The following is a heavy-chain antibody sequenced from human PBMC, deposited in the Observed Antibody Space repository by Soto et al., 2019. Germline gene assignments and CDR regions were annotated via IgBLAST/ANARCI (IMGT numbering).Heavy chain of an antibody. CDR2: MNPNSGNT. V-gene: IGHV1-8*01. CDR3: ARGNRWNYGAFDI. CDR1: GYTFTSYD. Sequence: ASVKVSCKASGYTFTSYDINWVRQATGQGLEWMGWMNPNSGNTGYAQKFQGGVTMTRNTSISTAYMELSSLRSEDTAVYYCARGNRWNYGAFDIWGQGTMVTVSS. J-gene: IGHJ3*02. D-gene: IGHD1-7*01.